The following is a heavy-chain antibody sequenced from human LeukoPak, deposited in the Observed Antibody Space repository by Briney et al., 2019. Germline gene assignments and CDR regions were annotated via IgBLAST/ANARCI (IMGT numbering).Heavy chain of an antibody. CDR2: ISSSSSYI. V-gene: IGHV3-21*01. D-gene: IGHD2-15*01. CDR1: GFTFSSYS. CDR3: ARAAVVVVAAPFDY. Sequence: PGGSLRLSCAASGFTFSSYSMNWVRQAPGKGLEWVSSISSSSSYIYYADSVKGRFTISRDNAKNSLYLQMNSLRAEDTAVYYCARAAVVVVAAPFDYWGQGTLVTVSS. J-gene: IGHJ4*02.